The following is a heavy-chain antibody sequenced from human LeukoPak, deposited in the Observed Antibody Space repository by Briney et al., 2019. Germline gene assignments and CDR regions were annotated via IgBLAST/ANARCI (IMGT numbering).Heavy chain of an antibody. CDR3: ARGYCTNGVCYYGMDV. V-gene: IGHV4-30-2*01. J-gene: IGHJ6*02. CDR1: GGSISSGGYS. D-gene: IGHD2-8*01. Sequence: SETLSLTCAVSGGSISSGGYSWSWIRQPPGKGLEWIGYIYHSGSTYYNPSLKSRVTISVDTSKNQFSLKLSSVTAADTAVYYCARGYCTNGVCYYGMDVWGQGTTVTVSS. CDR2: IYHSGST.